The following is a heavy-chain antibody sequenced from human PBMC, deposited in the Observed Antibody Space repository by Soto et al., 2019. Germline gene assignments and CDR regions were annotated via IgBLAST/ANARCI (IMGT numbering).Heavy chain of an antibody. CDR1: GFTFSSYA. V-gene: IGHV3-23*01. CDR2: ISGSGGST. D-gene: IGHD2-15*01. Sequence: GGSLRLSCAASGFTFSSYAMSWVRQAPGKGLEWVSAISGSGGSTYYADSVKGRFTISRDNSKNTLYLQMNSLRAEDTAVYYCAKPPRYCSGGSCYNYWGQGTLVTVSS. CDR3: AKPPRYCSGGSCYNY. J-gene: IGHJ4*02.